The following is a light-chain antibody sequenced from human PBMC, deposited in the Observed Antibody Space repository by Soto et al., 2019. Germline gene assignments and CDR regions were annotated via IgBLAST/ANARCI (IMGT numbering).Light chain of an antibody. Sequence: QSVLTQPRSVSGSPGESVTISCTGTSSDVRTYNCVSWYQQQPDKAPKLVIYDVTERPSGVPDRFSGSKSDNTASLTISGLQAEDEAYYYCCSHAGTFTFVFGTGTKVTVL. CDR2: DVT. V-gene: IGLV2-11*01. J-gene: IGLJ1*01. CDR3: CSHAGTFTFV. CDR1: SSDVRTYNC.